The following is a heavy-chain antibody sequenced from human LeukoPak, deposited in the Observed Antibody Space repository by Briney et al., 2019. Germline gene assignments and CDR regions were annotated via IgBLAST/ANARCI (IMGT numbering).Heavy chain of an antibody. Sequence: GASVKVSCKASGYTFTGYYMHWVRQAPGQGLEWMGWINPNSGGTNYAQKFQGRVTMTRDTSISTAYMELSRLRSDDTAVYYCAVRGVIIQDLKYYFDYWGQGTLVTVSS. CDR3: AVRGVIIQDLKYYFDY. V-gene: IGHV1-2*02. CDR1: GYTFTGYY. D-gene: IGHD3-10*01. CDR2: INPNSGGT. J-gene: IGHJ4*02.